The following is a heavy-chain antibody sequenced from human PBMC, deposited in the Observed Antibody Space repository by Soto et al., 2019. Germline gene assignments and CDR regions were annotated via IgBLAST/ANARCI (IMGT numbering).Heavy chain of an antibody. CDR2: IIPIFGTA. J-gene: IGHJ5*02. CDR1: GGTFSSYA. V-gene: IGHV1-69*13. Sequence: ASVKVSCKASGGTFSSYAISWVRQAPGRGLEWMGGIIPIFGTANYAQKFQGRVTITADESTSTAYMELSSLRSDDTAVYYCARGKDIVVVPAALSAWRQGTLVTVSS. D-gene: IGHD2-2*01. CDR3: ARGKDIVVVPAALSA.